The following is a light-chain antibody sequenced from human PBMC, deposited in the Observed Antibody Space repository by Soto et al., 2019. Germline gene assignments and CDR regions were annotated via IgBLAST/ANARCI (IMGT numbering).Light chain of an antibody. CDR1: QSISNY. V-gene: IGKV1-39*01. Sequence: DIQMTQSPSSLSASVGDRVTITCRASQSISNYLNWYQQKPGKAPKLLIYAASSLQSGVPSRFSGSGSGTDFTLNISGLQPEDLAPYCCHQSYIIPFLFGPATKGNI. J-gene: IGKJ3*01. CDR3: HQSYIIPFL. CDR2: AAS.